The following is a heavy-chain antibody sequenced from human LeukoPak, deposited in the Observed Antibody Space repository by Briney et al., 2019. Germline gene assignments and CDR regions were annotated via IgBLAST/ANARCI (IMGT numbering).Heavy chain of an antibody. CDR1: GGSISSYY. Sequence: SETLSLTCTVSGGSISSYYWSWIRQHPGKGLEWIGYIYYSGSTYYNPSLKSRVTISVDTSKNQFSLKLSSVTAADTAVYYCARGGWGYYFDYWGQGTLVTVSS. CDR3: ARGGWGYYFDY. CDR2: IYYSGST. J-gene: IGHJ4*02. V-gene: IGHV4-59*06. D-gene: IGHD6-19*01.